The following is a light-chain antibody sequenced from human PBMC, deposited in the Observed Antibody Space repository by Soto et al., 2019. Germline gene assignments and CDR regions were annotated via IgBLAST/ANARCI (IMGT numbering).Light chain of an antibody. Sequence: ALQMTQSPSSLSASVGDRVTITCRASQGIRTALGWYQQKPGKAPKLLIYGATTLQSGVPSRFSGSGSGTDFTLTISGLRPEDFDTYYCLQDYNYPRTFGQGTKVEVK. CDR3: LQDYNYPRT. V-gene: IGKV1-6*01. CDR1: QGIRTA. J-gene: IGKJ1*01. CDR2: GAT.